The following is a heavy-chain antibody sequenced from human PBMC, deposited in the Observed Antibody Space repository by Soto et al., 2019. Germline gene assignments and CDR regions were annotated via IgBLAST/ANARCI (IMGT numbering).Heavy chain of an antibody. CDR1: GGSFSGYY. CDR3: ARDGIAARRYGMDV. J-gene: IGHJ6*02. Sequence: PSETLSLTCAVDGGSFSGYYWSWIRQPPGKGLEWIGEINHSGSTNYNPSLKSRVTISVDTSKNQFSLKLSSVTAADTAVYYCARDGIAARRYGMDVWGQGTTVTVSS. CDR2: INHSGST. V-gene: IGHV4-34*01. D-gene: IGHD6-6*01.